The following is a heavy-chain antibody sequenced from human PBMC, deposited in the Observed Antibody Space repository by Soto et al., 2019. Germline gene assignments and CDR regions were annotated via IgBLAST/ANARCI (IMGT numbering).Heavy chain of an antibody. CDR1: GGSISSSNW. J-gene: IGHJ4*02. V-gene: IGHV4-4*02. CDR3: ATSYGNAWYTY. Sequence: NPSETLSLTCAVSGGSISSSNWWSWVRQPPGKGLEWIGEIYHSGSTNYNPSLKSRVTISVDKSKNQFSLKLSSVTVADTAVYYCATSYGNAWYTYWGQGTQVTVSS. D-gene: IGHD6-13*01. CDR2: IYHSGST.